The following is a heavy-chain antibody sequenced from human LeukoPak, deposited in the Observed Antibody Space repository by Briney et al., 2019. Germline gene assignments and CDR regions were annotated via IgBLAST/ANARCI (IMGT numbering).Heavy chain of an antibody. CDR2: IHSSGST. Sequence: PSETLSLTCTVSGDSISSRSYYWAWLRQAPVKGLEWIGSIHSSGSTYYNPSLKSRLTLSVDTSKNLFSLRLISVTAADTAVYYCARDQGSMIVVRTTNWYFDLWGRGTLVTVSS. V-gene: IGHV4-39*02. J-gene: IGHJ2*01. CDR3: ARDQGSMIVVRTTNWYFDL. D-gene: IGHD3-22*01. CDR1: GDSISSRSYY.